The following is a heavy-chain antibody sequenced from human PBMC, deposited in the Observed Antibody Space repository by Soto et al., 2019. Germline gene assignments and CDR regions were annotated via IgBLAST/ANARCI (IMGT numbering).Heavy chain of an antibody. CDR2: IYSGGST. CDR3: ARDRSSGWYVWDY. Sequence: GGSLRLSCATSGFTVSSNYMSWVRQAPGKGLEWVSVIYSGGSTYYADSVKGRFTISRHNSKNTLYLQMNSLRAEDTAVYYCARDRSSGWYVWDYWGQGTLVTVSS. V-gene: IGHV3-53*04. CDR1: GFTVSSNY. J-gene: IGHJ4*02. D-gene: IGHD6-19*01.